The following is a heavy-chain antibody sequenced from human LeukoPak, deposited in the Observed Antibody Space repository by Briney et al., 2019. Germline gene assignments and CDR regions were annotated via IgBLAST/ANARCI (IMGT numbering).Heavy chain of an antibody. Sequence: PSETLSLTCAVYGGPFSGYYWSWIRQPPGKGLEWIGEINHSGSTNYIPSLKSRVTISVDTSKNQFSLKLSSVTAADTAVYYCARTRVDKGAFDIWGQGTMVTVSS. CDR1: GGPFSGYY. J-gene: IGHJ3*02. CDR2: INHSGST. CDR3: ARTRVDKGAFDI. V-gene: IGHV4-34*01.